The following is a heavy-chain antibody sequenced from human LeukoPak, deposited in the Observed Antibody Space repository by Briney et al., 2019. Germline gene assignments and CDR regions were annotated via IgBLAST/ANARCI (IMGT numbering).Heavy chain of an antibody. D-gene: IGHD3-10*01. Sequence: GGSLRLSCAASEFTFITYDMHWVRQAPGKRLEWVAIISYDGNEKYYADSVKGRFTISRDNSKNTLYLQMNSLIADDTAVYYCTRGYGSFDNWGQGTLVIVSS. CDR2: ISYDGNEK. V-gene: IGHV3-30*03. CDR3: TRGYGSFDN. J-gene: IGHJ4*02. CDR1: EFTFITYD.